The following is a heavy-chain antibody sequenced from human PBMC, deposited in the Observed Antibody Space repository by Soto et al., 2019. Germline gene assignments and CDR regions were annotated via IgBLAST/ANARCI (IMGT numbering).Heavy chain of an antibody. CDR3: ARESRYCIGGSCSFLPCIDY. J-gene: IGHJ4*02. V-gene: IGHV1-69*13. D-gene: IGHD2-15*01. CDR2: IIPIFGTA. CDR1: GGTFSSYA. Sequence: SVKVSCKASGGTFSSYAISWVRQAPGQGLEWMGGIIPIFGTANYAQKFQGRVTITADESTSTAYMELSSLRSEDTAVYYCARESRYCIGGSCSFLPCIDYWGQGTLVTVPQ.